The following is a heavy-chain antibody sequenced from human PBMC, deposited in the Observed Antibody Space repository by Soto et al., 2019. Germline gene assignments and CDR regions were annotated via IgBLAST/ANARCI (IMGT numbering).Heavy chain of an antibody. Sequence: PGGSLRLSCAASGFTLSNYCMTWVRQAPGKGLEWVANIKEDGSEKYYVDSVKGRFTISRDNAKNSLYLQMNSLRAEDTAVYYCARVYFKYDYWGQGTLVTVSS. CDR3: ARVYFKYDY. CDR2: IKEDGSEK. J-gene: IGHJ4*02. V-gene: IGHV3-7*01. CDR1: GFTLSNYC. D-gene: IGHD3-10*01.